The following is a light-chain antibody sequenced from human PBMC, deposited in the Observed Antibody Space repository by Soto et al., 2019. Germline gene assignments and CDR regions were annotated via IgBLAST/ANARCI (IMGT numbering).Light chain of an antibody. CDR3: QQYNDLPPVT. V-gene: IGKV3-15*01. Sequence: EIVMTQSPATLSVSPGERATLSCRASQSVSGNLAWYQQKPGQAPRLLIYGASTRATGIPARFSGSGSGTEFTLTISSLPSEDFAVYYCQQYNDLPPVTFGGGTKVEIK. CDR1: QSVSGN. CDR2: GAS. J-gene: IGKJ4*01.